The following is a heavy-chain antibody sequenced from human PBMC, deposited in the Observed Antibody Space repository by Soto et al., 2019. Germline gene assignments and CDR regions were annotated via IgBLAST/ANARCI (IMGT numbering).Heavy chain of an antibody. CDR1: GFNFSDHY. V-gene: IGHV3-11*06. CDR3: ARVKGYGDLRWDFDY. Sequence: GGSLRLSCAASGFNFSDHYMNWVRQAPGKGLEWVSYISGSSRYTNFADSVKGRFTISRDNAKNSLYLQMNSLRVEDTAVYYCARVKGYGDLRWDFDYWGQGTLVTVSS. J-gene: IGHJ4*02. D-gene: IGHD4-17*01. CDR2: ISGSSRYT.